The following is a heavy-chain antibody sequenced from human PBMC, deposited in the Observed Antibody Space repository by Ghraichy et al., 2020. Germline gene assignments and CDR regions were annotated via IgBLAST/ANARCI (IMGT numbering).Heavy chain of an antibody. D-gene: IGHD4-17*01. CDR2: IYNNGDT. J-gene: IGHJ6*03. Sequence: SETLSLTCTVSGPSISRGGSHWSWIRQPAGKGLEYIGRIYNNGDTNYNPSLKSRVTISMDTSQNQFFLKLSSVTAADSAVYYCARDPMTTVTIGTLGDYYHYYYMDAWGEGTTVTVSS. CDR1: GPSISRGGSH. V-gene: IGHV4-61*02. CDR3: ARDPMTTVTIGTLGDYYHYYYMDA.